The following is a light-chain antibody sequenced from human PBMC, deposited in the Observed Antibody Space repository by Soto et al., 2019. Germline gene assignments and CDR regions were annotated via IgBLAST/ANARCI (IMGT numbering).Light chain of an antibody. Sequence: QSVLTQPASVSGSPGQSITISCTGTSGDVGAYNFVSWYQQHPGKAPKLVIYDVNNRPSGISNRFSGSKSGNTASLTISGLQAEDESHYYCSSRTTSDTRVFGGGTKVTVL. J-gene: IGLJ3*02. CDR3: SSRTTSDTRV. CDR1: SGDVGAYNF. V-gene: IGLV2-14*03. CDR2: DVN.